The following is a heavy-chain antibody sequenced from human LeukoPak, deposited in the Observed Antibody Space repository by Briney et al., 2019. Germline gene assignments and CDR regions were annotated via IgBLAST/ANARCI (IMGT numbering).Heavy chain of an antibody. CDR2: IWYDGSNK. CDR1: GFTFSSYG. CDR3: ARDKLRLGELSLDY. Sequence: GGSLRLSCAASGFTFSSYGMHWVRQAPGKGLEWVAVIWYDGSNKYYADSVKGRFTISRDNSKNTLYLQMNSLRAEDTAVYYCARDKLRLGELSLDYWGQGTLVTVSS. D-gene: IGHD3-16*02. J-gene: IGHJ4*02. V-gene: IGHV3-33*01.